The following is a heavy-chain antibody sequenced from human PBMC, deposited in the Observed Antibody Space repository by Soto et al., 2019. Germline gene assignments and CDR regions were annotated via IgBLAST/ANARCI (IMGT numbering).Heavy chain of an antibody. Sequence: SVKVSCKASGGTFSSYAISWVRQAPGQGLEWMGGIIPIFGTANYAQKFQGRVTITADESTSTAYMELSSLRSEDTAVYYCARWGPVVTANPPPGYYYYYGMDVWGQGTTVTVSS. CDR3: ARWGPVVTANPPPGYYYYYGMDV. CDR2: IIPIFGTA. J-gene: IGHJ6*02. V-gene: IGHV1-69*13. CDR1: GGTFSSYA. D-gene: IGHD2-21*02.